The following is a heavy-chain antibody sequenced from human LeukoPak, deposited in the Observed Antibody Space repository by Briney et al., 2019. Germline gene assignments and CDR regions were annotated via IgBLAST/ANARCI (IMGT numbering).Heavy chain of an antibody. CDR3: AKVRGVYCSSPACYYYDA. CDR1: GFTFSSYA. J-gene: IGHJ4*02. V-gene: IGHV3-23*01. CDR2: VSPSGGRT. Sequence: GGSLRLSCGASGFTFSSYAMSWVRQTPGRGLEWVAGVSPSGGRTIYADSAEGRFTISRDNSNDTVYLHLSSLRAEDSALYYCAKVRGVYCSSPACYYYDAWGQGTPVTVSS. D-gene: IGHD2-2*01.